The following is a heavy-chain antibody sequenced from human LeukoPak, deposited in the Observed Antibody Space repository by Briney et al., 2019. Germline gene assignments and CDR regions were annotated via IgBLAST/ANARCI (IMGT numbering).Heavy chain of an antibody. CDR3: ARGPPDCSSTSCYAFDAFDI. D-gene: IGHD2-2*01. CDR1: GGSISSSSYY. J-gene: IGHJ3*02. V-gene: IGHV4-39*07. CDR2: IYYSGST. Sequence: SETLSLTCTVSGGSISSSSYYWGWVRQPPGKGLEWIGSIYYSGSTYYNPSLKSRVTISVDTSKNQFSLKLSSVTAADTAVYYCARGPPDCSSTSCYAFDAFDIWGQGTMVTVSS.